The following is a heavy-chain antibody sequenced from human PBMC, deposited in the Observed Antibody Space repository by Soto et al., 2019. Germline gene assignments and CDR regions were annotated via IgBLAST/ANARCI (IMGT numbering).Heavy chain of an antibody. Sequence: EVQLEESGGGLIKPGESLTLSCAASDFILSDAWMKWVRQAPGKGLEWVGRIKSKAHGGTTDYAAPLKGRFTILRDDSKNTLYLQMNSLQTEDTAMYYCASYRDSSGLRRSDSWGQGVLVTVSS. J-gene: IGHJ4*02. V-gene: IGHV3-15*07. CDR3: ASYRDSSGLRRSDS. CDR1: DFILSDAW. CDR2: IKSKAHGGTT. D-gene: IGHD3-22*01.